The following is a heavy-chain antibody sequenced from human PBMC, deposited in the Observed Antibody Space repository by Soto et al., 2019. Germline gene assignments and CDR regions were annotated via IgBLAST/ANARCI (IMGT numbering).Heavy chain of an antibody. D-gene: IGHD3-3*01. J-gene: IGHJ4*02. Sequence: SETLSLTCAVSSGSISSSNWWSWVRQPPGKGMEWIGVIYHSGSTNYNPSLKSRVTISVDKSKNQFSLKLSSVTAVDTVVYYCSGGIFNRGFDYGGQGTLVTVSS. CDR1: SGSISSSNW. CDR3: SGGIFNRGFDY. CDR2: IYHSGST. V-gene: IGHV4-4*02.